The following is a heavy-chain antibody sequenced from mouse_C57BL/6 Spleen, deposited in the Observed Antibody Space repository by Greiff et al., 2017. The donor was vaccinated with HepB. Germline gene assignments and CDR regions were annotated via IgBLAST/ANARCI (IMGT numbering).Heavy chain of an antibody. Sequence: EVKVVESEGGLVQPGSSMKLSCTASGFTFSDYYMAWVRQVPEKGLEWVANINYDGSSTYYLDSLKSRFIISRDNAKNILYLQMSSLKSEDTATYYCARVGHYYFDYWGQGTTLTVSS. D-gene: IGHD3-3*01. J-gene: IGHJ2*01. CDR3: ARVGHYYFDY. V-gene: IGHV5-16*01. CDR2: INYDGSST. CDR1: GFTFSDYY.